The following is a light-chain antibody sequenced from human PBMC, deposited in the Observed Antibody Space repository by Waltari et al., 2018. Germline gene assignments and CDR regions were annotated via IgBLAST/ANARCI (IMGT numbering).Light chain of an antibody. CDR1: QDIGNW. CDR3: QQSNTFPPT. Sequence: DIQMTQSPSSVPASVGDTVTITCRASQDIGNWLAWYQQKPGKAPKSLIYAASSLQSGVPSKFSGSGSGTDFTPTISSLQPDDFATYYCQQSNTFPPTFGGGTKVEI. V-gene: IGKV1-12*01. CDR2: AAS. J-gene: IGKJ4*02.